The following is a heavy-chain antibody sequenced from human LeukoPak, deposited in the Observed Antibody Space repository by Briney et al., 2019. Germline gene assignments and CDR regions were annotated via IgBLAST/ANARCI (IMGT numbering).Heavy chain of an antibody. CDR3: ARGHYGSGIHQGAFDI. Sequence: GGSLRLSCAASGFTFTTYTMNWVRQAPGEGLEWVSSITSSSYIHYADSVRGRFTISRDNAKNSLYLQMSSLRAEDTAVYYCARGHYGSGIHQGAFDIWGQGTIVTVSS. V-gene: IGHV3-21*01. CDR2: ITSSSYI. D-gene: IGHD3-10*01. CDR1: GFTFTTYT. J-gene: IGHJ3*02.